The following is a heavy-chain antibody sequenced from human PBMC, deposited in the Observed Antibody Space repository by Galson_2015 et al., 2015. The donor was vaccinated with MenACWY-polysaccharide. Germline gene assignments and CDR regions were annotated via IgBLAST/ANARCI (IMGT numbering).Heavy chain of an antibody. CDR1: GFSFDDYA. J-gene: IGHJ4*02. CDR2: ISWNSGSI. CDR3: AKDILGVTGRYFDY. Sequence: SLRLSCAASGFSFDDYAMHWVRQAPGKGLEWVSGISWNSGSIGHADSVKGRFTISRDNAKNSLYLQMNSLRAEDTALYYCAKDILGVTGRYFDYWGQGTLVTVSS. V-gene: IGHV3-9*01. D-gene: IGHD3-3*01.